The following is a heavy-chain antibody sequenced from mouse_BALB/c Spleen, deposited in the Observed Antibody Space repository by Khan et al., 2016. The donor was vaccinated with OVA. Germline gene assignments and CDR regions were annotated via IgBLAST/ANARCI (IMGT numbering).Heavy chain of an antibody. CDR2: IWAGGGT. D-gene: IGHD1-3*01. Sequence: VELVESGPGLVAPSQSLSITCTVSGFSLTSYGVHWVRQPPGKGLEWLGVIWAGGGTNYNSALMSRLSTITDNSKSQVFLKMNSLQTDDTAMYYCARLEDIWGQGTTLTVSS. CDR3: ARLEDI. V-gene: IGHV2-9*02. J-gene: IGHJ2*01. CDR1: GFSLTSYG.